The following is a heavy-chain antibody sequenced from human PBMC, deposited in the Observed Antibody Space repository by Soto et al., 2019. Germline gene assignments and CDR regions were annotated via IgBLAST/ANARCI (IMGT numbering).Heavy chain of an antibody. CDR2: IYYSGST. D-gene: IGHD2-2*01. CDR3: ASRVVVPGNFDY. V-gene: IGHV4-39*01. J-gene: IGHJ4*02. CDR1: GGSISSSSYY. Sequence: QRQLQESGPGLVKPSETLSLTCTVSGGSISSSSYYWGWIRQPPGKGLEWIGSIYYSGSTYYNPSLKSRVTIPVDTSKNQFVLKLSSVTAADTAVYYCASRVVVPGNFDYWGQGTLVTVSS.